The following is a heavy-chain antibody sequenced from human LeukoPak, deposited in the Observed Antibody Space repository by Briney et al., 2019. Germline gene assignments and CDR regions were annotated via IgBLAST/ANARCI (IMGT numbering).Heavy chain of an antibody. J-gene: IGHJ4*02. CDR3: ARAEKAVTGTLDY. CDR2: MYNRGST. D-gene: IGHD6-19*01. CDR1: GDSISNYY. Sequence: SETLSLTCAVSGDSISNYYWSWVRQSPGKKLEWIGYMYNRGSTIYNPSLKSRVTISTDTSKNQFSLRLTSVTAADTAVYYCARAEKAVTGTLDYWGQGTLITVSS. V-gene: IGHV4-59*01.